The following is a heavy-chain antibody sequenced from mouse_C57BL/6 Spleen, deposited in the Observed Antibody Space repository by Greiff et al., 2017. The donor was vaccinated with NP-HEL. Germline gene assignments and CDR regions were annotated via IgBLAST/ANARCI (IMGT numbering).Heavy chain of an antibody. Sequence: QVQLKQPGAELVKPGASVKLSCKASGYTFTSYWMHWVKQRPGRGLEWIGRIDPNSGGTKYNEKFKSKATLTVDKPSSTAYMQLSSLTSEDSAVYYCAHSNYEAWFAYWGQGTLVTVSA. D-gene: IGHD2-5*01. CDR1: GYTFTSYW. J-gene: IGHJ3*01. CDR2: IDPNSGGT. V-gene: IGHV1-72*01. CDR3: AHSNYEAWFAY.